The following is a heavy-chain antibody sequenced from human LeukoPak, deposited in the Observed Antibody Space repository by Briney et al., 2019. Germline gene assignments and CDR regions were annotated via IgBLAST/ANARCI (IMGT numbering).Heavy chain of an antibody. CDR3: ARDSGEIYYGSGSYYNY. CDR1: GFTFSSYW. CDR2: IKQDGSEK. V-gene: IGHV3-7*01. J-gene: IGHJ4*02. D-gene: IGHD3-10*01. Sequence: PGGSLRLSCAASGFTFSSYWMSWVRQAPGKGLEWVANIKQDGSEKYYVDSVKGRFTISRDNAKNSLYLQMNSLRAEDTAVYYCARDSGEIYYGSGSYYNYWGQGTLVTVSS.